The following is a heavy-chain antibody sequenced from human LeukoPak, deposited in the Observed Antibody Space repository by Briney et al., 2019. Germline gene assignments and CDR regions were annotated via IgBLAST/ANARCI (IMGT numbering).Heavy chain of an antibody. J-gene: IGHJ5*02. V-gene: IGHV3-30-3*01. D-gene: IGHD3-22*01. CDR3: AREVLGDSSGYYSNNWFDP. CDR2: ISYDGSNK. Sequence: GSLRLSCAASGFTFSSYAMHWVRQAPGKGLEWVAVISYDGSNKHYADSVKGRFTISRDNAKNSLYLQMNSLRAEDTAVYYCAREVLGDSSGYYSNNWFDPWGQGTLVTVSS. CDR1: GFTFSSYA.